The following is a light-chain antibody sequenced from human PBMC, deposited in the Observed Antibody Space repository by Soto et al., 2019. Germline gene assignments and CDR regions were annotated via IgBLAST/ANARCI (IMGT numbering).Light chain of an antibody. CDR3: AACDDSLSGVV. J-gene: IGLJ2*01. V-gene: IGLV1-47*01. CDR1: SSNIGSNS. Sequence: QSVLTQPPSASGTPGQRVTISWSGSSSNIGSNSVYWYQQLPGTAPKLLIYRNNQRPSGVPDRFSGSKSGTSASLSISGLRSEDEADYYCAACDDSLSGVVFGGGTKVTVL. CDR2: RNN.